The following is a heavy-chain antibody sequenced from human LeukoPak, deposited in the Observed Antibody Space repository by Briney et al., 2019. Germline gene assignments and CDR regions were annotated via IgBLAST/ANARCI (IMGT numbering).Heavy chain of an antibody. CDR3: ASSRAHRDYFDY. V-gene: IGHV3-30*01. CDR1: GFSFSSYA. D-gene: IGHD3-10*01. CDR2: ISYDGSNK. Sequence: PGRSLRLSCAASGFSFSSYAMHWVRQAPGKGLEWVAVISYDGSNKYYADSVKGRFTISRDNSKNTLYLQMNSLRAEGTAVYYCASSRAHRDYFDYWGQGTLVTVSS. J-gene: IGHJ4*02.